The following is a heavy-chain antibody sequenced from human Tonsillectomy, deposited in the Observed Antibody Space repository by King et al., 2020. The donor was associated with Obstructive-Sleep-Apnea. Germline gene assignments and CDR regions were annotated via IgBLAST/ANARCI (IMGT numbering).Heavy chain of an antibody. Sequence: QLVQSGAEVKKPGSSVKVSCKASGGTFSSYAISWVRQAPGQGLEWMGGIIPILGIANYAQKFQGRVTITADKSTSTAYMELSSLRSEDTAVYYCARCRLAAGTSSCYFDYWGQGTLVTVSS. CDR1: GGTFSSYA. CDR2: IIPILGIA. J-gene: IGHJ4*02. D-gene: IGHD6-13*01. CDR3: ARCRLAAGTSSCYFDY. V-gene: IGHV1-69*09.